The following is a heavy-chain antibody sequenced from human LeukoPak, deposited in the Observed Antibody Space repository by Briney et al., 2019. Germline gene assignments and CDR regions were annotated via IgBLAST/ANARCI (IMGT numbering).Heavy chain of an antibody. CDR1: GYTFTGYY. D-gene: IGHD3-3*01. CDR3: ARGAQIFGVVTPGGGDY. CDR2: INPNSGGT. J-gene: IGHJ4*02. Sequence: ASVKVSCKASGYTFTGYYMHWVRQAPGQGLEWMGWINPNSGGTNYAQKFQGRVTMTRDTSISTAYMELSRLRSDDTAVYYCARGAQIFGVVTPGGGDYWGQGTLVTVSS. V-gene: IGHV1-2*02.